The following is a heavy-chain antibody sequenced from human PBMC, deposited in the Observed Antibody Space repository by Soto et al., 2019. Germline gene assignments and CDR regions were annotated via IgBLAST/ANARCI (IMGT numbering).Heavy chain of an antibody. Sequence: LILSFASSGYKFGDHFMTWIRQAPGKGLEWVSKISGDGTTQYYANSEKARFTVSSENAKNSLHLQMNSLRAEDTALYYCSGETFDYAFGFWGHGNMVTVSS. CDR3: SGETFDYAFGF. D-gene: IGHD3-16*01. CDR2: ISGDGTTQ. J-gene: IGHJ4*01. CDR1: GYKFGDHF. V-gene: IGHV3-11*01.